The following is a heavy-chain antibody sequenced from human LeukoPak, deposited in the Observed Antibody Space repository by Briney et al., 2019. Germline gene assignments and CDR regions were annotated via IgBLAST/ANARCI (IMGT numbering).Heavy chain of an antibody. CDR3: ARDHCSGGSCYSYAFDI. J-gene: IGHJ3*02. CDR1: GFTFSSYW. CDR2: IKQDGSEK. D-gene: IGHD2-15*01. Sequence: GGSLRLSCAASGFTFSSYWMNWVRQAPGKGLEWVANIKQDGSEKYYVDSVKGRFTISRDNAKNSLYLQMNSLRAEDTAVYYCARDHCSGGSCYSYAFDIWGQGTMVTVSS. V-gene: IGHV3-7*01.